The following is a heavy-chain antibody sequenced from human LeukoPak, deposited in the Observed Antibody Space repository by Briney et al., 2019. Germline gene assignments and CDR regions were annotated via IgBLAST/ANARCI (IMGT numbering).Heavy chain of an antibody. CDR1: GYTFTSYD. D-gene: IGHD3-10*01. CDR2: MNPNSGNT. Sequence: GASVQDSCKASGYTFTSYDINWVRQATGQELEWMGWMNPNSGNTGYAQKFQGRVTMTRHTSISTAYKELSSLRSEDTAVYYCARGQARAVRGVINAYWGEGGLASDSS. V-gene: IGHV1-8*01. CDR3: ARGQARAVRGVINAY. J-gene: IGHJ4*02.